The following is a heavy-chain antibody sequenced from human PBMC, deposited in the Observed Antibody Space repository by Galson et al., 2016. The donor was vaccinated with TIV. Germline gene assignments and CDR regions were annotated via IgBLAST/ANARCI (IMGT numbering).Heavy chain of an antibody. D-gene: IGHD6-19*01. CDR3: ATIAVPGTRVY. CDR2: ISGSETTT. Sequence: SLRLSCAASGFTFSEYFMIWIRQTPRKGLEWVSHISGSETTTYYADSMRGRLIISRDNAKSSLYLQMSSLRVEDTAVYYCATIAVPGTRVYWGQGAQVTVSS. J-gene: IGHJ4*02. V-gene: IGHV3-11*04. CDR1: GFTFSEYF.